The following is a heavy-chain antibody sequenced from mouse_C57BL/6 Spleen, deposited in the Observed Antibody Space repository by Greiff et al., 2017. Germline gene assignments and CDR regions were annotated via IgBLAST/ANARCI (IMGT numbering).Heavy chain of an antibody. V-gene: IGHV1-39*01. Sequence: EVKLQESGPELVKPGASVKISCKASGYSFNDDNMNWVKQSNGKSLEWIGVINPNYGTTSYNQQFKGKATLTVDQSSSTAYMQLISRTSEDSAVYYCNYSSSLYAMDYWGQGTSVTVSS. CDR3: NYSSSLYAMDY. J-gene: IGHJ4*01. D-gene: IGHD1-1*01. CDR2: INPNYGTT. CDR1: GYSFNDDN.